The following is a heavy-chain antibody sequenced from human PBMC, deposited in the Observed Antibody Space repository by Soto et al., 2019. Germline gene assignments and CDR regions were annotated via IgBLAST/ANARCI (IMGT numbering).Heavy chain of an antibody. D-gene: IGHD3-16*02. CDR2: INHSGST. Sequence: PLETLSLTCAVYGGSFSGYYWSWIRQPPGKGLEWIGEINHSGSTNYNPSLKSRVTISVDTSKNQFSLKLSSVTAADTAVYYCARLRGSIENPDYYYYGMDVWGQGTTVTVSS. CDR3: ARLRGSIENPDYYYYGMDV. V-gene: IGHV4-34*01. CDR1: GGSFSGYY. J-gene: IGHJ6*02.